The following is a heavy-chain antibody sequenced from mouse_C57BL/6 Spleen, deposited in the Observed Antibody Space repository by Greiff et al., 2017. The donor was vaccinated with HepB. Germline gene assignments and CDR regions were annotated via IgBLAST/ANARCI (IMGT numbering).Heavy chain of an antibody. V-gene: IGHV1-42*01. Sequence: EVQLQQSGPELVKPGASVKISCKASGYSFTGYYMNWVKQSPEKSLEWIGEINPSTGGTTYNQKFKAKATLTVDKSSSTAYMQLKSLTSEDSAVYYCARWADLYYAMDYWGQGTSVTVSS. CDR1: GYSFTGYY. J-gene: IGHJ4*01. CDR3: ARWADLYYAMDY. CDR2: INPSTGGT.